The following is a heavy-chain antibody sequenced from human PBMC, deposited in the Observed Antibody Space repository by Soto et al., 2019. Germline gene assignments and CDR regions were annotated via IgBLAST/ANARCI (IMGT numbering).Heavy chain of an antibody. J-gene: IGHJ4*02. CDR1: GFTFSDFG. CDR3: AKDHLEPIAGYYFDH. CDR2: ISYDGDIK. Sequence: QVQLVESGGGVVQPGRSLRLSCAASGFTFSDFGMHWVRQSPGKGLEWVAIISYDGDIKYYGDSVKGRFTISRDNSKNTLFLEMDSLSVDDTAIYYCAKDHLEPIAGYYFDHWGQGTLVTVSS. V-gene: IGHV3-30*18. D-gene: IGHD1-1*01.